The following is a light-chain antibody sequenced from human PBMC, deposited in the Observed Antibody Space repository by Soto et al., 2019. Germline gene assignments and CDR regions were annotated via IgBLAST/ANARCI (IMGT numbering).Light chain of an antibody. CDR1: QSVSSN. J-gene: IGKJ4*01. V-gene: IGKV3-15*01. CDR3: QQYNNWPLT. CDR2: GAS. Sequence: EIVMTQSPATLSVSPGERATLSCRASQSVSSNLACYQQKPGQGPRLLIYGASTRATGSPARFSGSGSGTEFTLTISSLQSEDFAVYYCQQYNNWPLTLGGGTKVDIK.